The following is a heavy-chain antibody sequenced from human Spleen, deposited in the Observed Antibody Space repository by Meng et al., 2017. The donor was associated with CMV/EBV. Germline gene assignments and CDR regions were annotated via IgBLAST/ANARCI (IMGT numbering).Heavy chain of an antibody. D-gene: IGHD5-24*01. CDR3: ARTSGDGFDY. Sequence: LSCEASGFFFSSYGMHWARQSPGKGLEWVAFIRYDGSQKYYADSVKGRFTISRDDSKNTLDLQMHSLRAEDTAVYYCARTSGDGFDYWGQGTLVTSPQ. CDR2: IRYDGSQK. V-gene: IGHV3-33*01. CDR1: GFFFSSYG. J-gene: IGHJ4*02.